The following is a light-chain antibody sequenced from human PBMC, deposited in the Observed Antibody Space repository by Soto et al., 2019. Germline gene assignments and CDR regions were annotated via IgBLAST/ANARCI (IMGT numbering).Light chain of an antibody. J-gene: IGLJ2*01. Sequence: QSVLTQPRSVSGSPGQSVTISCTGTSSDVGGSTFVSWYQHHPGKAPKVIIYDVTKRPSGVPDRFSASKSGNTASLTISGLQAEDEADYYCCSYAGSNTFVVFGGGTKLTVL. CDR1: SSDVGGSTF. CDR2: DVT. V-gene: IGLV2-11*01. CDR3: CSYAGSNTFVV.